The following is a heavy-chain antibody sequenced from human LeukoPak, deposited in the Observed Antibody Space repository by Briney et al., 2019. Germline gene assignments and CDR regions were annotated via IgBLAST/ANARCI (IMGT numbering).Heavy chain of an antibody. D-gene: IGHD6-13*01. Sequence: GGSLRLSCAASGFTFSSYSMNWVRQAPGKGLEWVSSISSSSSYIYYADSVKGRFTISRDNAKNSLYLQMNSLRAEDTAVYYCARAAAGTISGAFDIWGQGTMVTVSS. CDR2: ISSSSSYI. J-gene: IGHJ3*02. CDR3: ARAAAGTISGAFDI. V-gene: IGHV3-21*01. CDR1: GFTFSSYS.